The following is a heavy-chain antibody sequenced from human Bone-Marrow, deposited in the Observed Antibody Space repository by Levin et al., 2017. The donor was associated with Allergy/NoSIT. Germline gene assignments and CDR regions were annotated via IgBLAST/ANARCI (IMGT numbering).Heavy chain of an antibody. CDR1: GYTFSNFG. CDR3: VRDLSY. J-gene: IGHJ4*02. V-gene: IGHV1-18*01. Sequence: ASVKVSCKASGYTFSNFGITWVRQAPGHGLEWMGYISTHTGDTNYEQNLQGRLTMTTDTFTSTAYMELASLRFDDTAIYYCVRDLSYWGQGTLVTVSS. D-gene: IGHD2/OR15-2a*01. CDR2: ISTHTGDT.